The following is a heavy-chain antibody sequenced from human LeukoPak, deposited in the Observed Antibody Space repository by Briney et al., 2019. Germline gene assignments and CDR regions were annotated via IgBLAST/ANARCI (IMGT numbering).Heavy chain of an antibody. J-gene: IGHJ6*02. D-gene: IGHD2-2*01. Sequence: PGGSLRLSCAASGFTFDDYAMHWVRQAPGKGLEWVSLISWDGGSTYYADSVEGRFTISRDNSKNSLYLQMNSLRAEDTALYYCAKVSSPAASPSYYYGMDVWGQGTTVTVSS. V-gene: IGHV3-43D*03. CDR2: ISWDGGST. CDR3: AKVSSPAASPSYYYGMDV. CDR1: GFTFDDYA.